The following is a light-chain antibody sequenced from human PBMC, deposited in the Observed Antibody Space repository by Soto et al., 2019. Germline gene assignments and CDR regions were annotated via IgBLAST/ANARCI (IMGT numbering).Light chain of an antibody. CDR2: DAS. Sequence: IQMTLSPSTLSASVGDRVTITCRASQSISSWLAWYQQKPGKAPKLLIYDASSLESGVPSRFSGSGSGTEFTPTISSLQPDDFATYYCQQYNSYSRTFGHGTKVDI. J-gene: IGKJ1*01. V-gene: IGKV1-5*01. CDR1: QSISSW. CDR3: QQYNSYSRT.